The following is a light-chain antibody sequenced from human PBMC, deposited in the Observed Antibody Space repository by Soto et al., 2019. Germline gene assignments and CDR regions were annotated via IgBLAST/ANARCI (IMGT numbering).Light chain of an antibody. CDR2: QDS. CDR3: QAWDSSTVV. V-gene: IGLV3-1*01. CDR1: KLENKY. Sequence: ELTQPPSVSVSPGQTASITCSGDKLENKYACWYQQKPGQSPVLVIYQDSKRPSGIPERFSGSSSGNTATLTISGTQAMDEADYYCQAWDSSTVVFGGGTKLTVL. J-gene: IGLJ2*01.